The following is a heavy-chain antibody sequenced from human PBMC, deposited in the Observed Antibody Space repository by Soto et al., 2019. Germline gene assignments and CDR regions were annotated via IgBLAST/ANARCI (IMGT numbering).Heavy chain of an antibody. D-gene: IGHD3-10*01. Sequence: TSETLSLTCTVSGGSISSHYWSWIRQPPGKGLEWIGYIYYSGSTNYNPSLKSRVTISVDTSKNQFSLKLSSVTAADTAVYYCARQYYYGSGSYSWGWLDPWGQGTLVTVSS. J-gene: IGHJ5*02. CDR2: IYYSGST. V-gene: IGHV4-59*08. CDR3: ARQYYYGSGSYSWGWLDP. CDR1: GGSISSHY.